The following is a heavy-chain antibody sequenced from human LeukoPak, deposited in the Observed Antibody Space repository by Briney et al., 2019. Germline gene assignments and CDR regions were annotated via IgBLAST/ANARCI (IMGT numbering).Heavy chain of an antibody. J-gene: IGHJ6*04. D-gene: IGHD3-10*01. CDR1: GGSFTGYY. Sequence: SGTLCLTCAVYGGSFTGYYWSWIRQPPGKGLEWIGEINHSGSTNYNPSLESRVTISIDTSKNQFSLKLTSVTAADTAVYFCARRGDVWGKGTTVTISS. CDR2: INHSGST. CDR3: ARRGDV. V-gene: IGHV4-34*01.